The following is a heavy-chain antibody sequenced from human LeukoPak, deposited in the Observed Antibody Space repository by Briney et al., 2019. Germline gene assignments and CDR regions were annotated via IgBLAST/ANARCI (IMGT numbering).Heavy chain of an antibody. D-gene: IGHD5-18*01. J-gene: IGHJ4*02. CDR2: IRNDGNKY. CDR1: GFTFSSYW. Sequence: GGSLRLSCAASGFTFSSYWLTWVRRAPGKGLEWVAFIRNDGNKYNYAESVKGRFTISRDNSKNTLYLQMDSLSAEDTAVYYCVKVDTWGQGTLVTVSS. V-gene: IGHV3-30*02. CDR3: VKVDT.